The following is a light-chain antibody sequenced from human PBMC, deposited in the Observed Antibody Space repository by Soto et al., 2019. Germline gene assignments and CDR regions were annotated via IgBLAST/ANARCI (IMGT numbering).Light chain of an antibody. CDR2: DAS. V-gene: IGKV3-11*01. CDR3: QQRSNWPVT. CDR1: QSVSTY. J-gene: IGKJ1*01. Sequence: EIVLTQSPATLSLSPGESATLSCRASQSVSTYLAWYQQKPGQAPRLLIYDASKRATGIPVRFSGSGSGTDFTLTISSLEPEDFAVYYCQQRSNWPVTFGQGTKVEIK.